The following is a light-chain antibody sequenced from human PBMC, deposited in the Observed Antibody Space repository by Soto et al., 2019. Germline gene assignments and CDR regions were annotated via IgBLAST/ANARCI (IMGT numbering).Light chain of an antibody. CDR1: QSVTSRY. V-gene: IGKV3-20*01. J-gene: IGKJ1*01. Sequence: VLTQSPGTLSLSPGERVTLSCRASQSVTSRYLVWYQQRPGQAPRLLIHDASRRATGIPDRFSGSGSETNFTLTISRLEPEDFALYYCQQYGSLPWTFGQGTKEETK. CDR2: DAS. CDR3: QQYGSLPWT.